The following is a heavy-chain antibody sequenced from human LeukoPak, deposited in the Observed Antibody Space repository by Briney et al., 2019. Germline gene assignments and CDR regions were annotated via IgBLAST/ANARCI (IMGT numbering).Heavy chain of an antibody. CDR3: ARGRYDFWSGYYRFYFDY. V-gene: IGHV4-34*01. CDR1: GGSFSGYY. D-gene: IGHD3-3*01. CDR2: INHSGST. J-gene: IGHJ4*02. Sequence: NASETLSLTCAVYGGSFSGYYWSWIRQPPGKGLEWIGEINHSGSTNYNPSLKSRVTISVDTSKNQFSLKLSSVTAADTAVYYCARGRYDFWSGYYRFYFDYWGQGTLVTVSS.